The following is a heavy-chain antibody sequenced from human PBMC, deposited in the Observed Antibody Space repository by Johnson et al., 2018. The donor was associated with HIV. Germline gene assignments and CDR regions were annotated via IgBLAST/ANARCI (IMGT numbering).Heavy chain of an antibody. D-gene: IGHD1-26*01. Sequence: QMLLVESGGAVVQPGRSLRLSCAASGFTFRSYAMHWVRQAPGKGLEWVAAIGYDGNDKDYADSVKGRFTISRDNSRNTLYLHLNSLRAVDTAVYYCARVRIGRENAFDIWGQGTMVTVSS. CDR2: IGYDGNDK. V-gene: IGHV3-30*04. CDR1: GFTFRSYA. J-gene: IGHJ3*02. CDR3: ARVRIGRENAFDI.